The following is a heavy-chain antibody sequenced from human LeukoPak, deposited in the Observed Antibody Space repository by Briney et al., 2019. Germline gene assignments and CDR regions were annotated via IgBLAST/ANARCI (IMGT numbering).Heavy chain of an antibody. D-gene: IGHD5-12*01. V-gene: IGHV3-23*01. CDR3: AKGAYDYIEIAYFDY. CDR2: IIGSSGST. Sequence: HSGGSPRLSCVASGFSFNNYAMNWVRQAPGKGLEWVSFIIGSSGSTFYADSVKGRFTISRDKSKNTLYLQMNSLRAEDTAVYYCAKGAYDYIEIAYFDYWGQGSLVTVSS. J-gene: IGHJ4*02. CDR1: GFSFNNYA.